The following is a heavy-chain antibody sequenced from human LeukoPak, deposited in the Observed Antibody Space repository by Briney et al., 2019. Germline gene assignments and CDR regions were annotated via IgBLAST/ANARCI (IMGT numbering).Heavy chain of an antibody. CDR2: IYYSGST. CDR3: ARAILTGYPLRWIMFDY. Sequence: PSETLSLTCTVSGGSLSSYYWSWIRQPPGKGLEWIGYIYYSGSTNYNPSLKSRVTISVDTSKNQFSLKLSSVTAADTAVYYCARAILTGYPLRWIMFDYWGQGTLVTVSS. V-gene: IGHV4-59*01. J-gene: IGHJ4*02. CDR1: GGSLSSYY. D-gene: IGHD3-9*01.